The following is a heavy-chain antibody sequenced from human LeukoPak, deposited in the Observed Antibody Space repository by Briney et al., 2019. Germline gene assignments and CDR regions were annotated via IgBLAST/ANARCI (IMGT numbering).Heavy chain of an antibody. CDR1: GGTFSSYA. Sequence: SVKVSCKASGGTFSSYAISWVRQAPGQGLEWMGGIIPIFGTANYAQKFQGRVTITADESTSTAYMELSSLRSEDTAVYYCARSPHILTGENFDYWGQGTLVTVSS. J-gene: IGHJ4*02. CDR2: IIPIFGTA. D-gene: IGHD3-9*01. V-gene: IGHV1-69*13. CDR3: ARSPHILTGENFDY.